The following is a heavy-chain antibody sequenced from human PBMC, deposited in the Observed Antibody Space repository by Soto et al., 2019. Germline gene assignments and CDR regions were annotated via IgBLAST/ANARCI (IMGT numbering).Heavy chain of an antibody. CDR3: ARVSGSYYYGMDV. CDR1: GGSISSSNW. Sequence: QVQLQESGPGLVKPSGTLSLTCAVSGGSISSSNWWSWVRQPPGKGLEWIGEIYHSGSTNYNPSLKSRVTISVDKSMNQFALKLSSVTAADTAVYYCARVSGSYYYGMDVWGQGTTVTVSS. CDR2: IYHSGST. D-gene: IGHD1-26*01. J-gene: IGHJ6*02. V-gene: IGHV4-4*02.